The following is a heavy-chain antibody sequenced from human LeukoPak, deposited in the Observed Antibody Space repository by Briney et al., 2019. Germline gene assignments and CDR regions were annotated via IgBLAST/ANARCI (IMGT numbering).Heavy chain of an antibody. V-gene: IGHV4-4*07. CDR3: AGHLGSSGYLLH. CDR1: GVSISSYY. CDR2: IYTSGST. D-gene: IGHD3-22*01. Sequence: KTSETLSLTCTVSGVSISSYYWSWTRQPAGKGLEWIGRIYTSGSTNYNPSLKSRVTMSVDTSKNQFSLKLSSVTAADTAVYYCAGHLGSSGYLLHWGQGTLVTVSS. J-gene: IGHJ4*02.